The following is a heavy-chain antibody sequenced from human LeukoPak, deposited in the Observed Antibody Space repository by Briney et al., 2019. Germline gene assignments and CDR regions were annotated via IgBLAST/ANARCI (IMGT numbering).Heavy chain of an antibody. V-gene: IGHV3-33*06. J-gene: IGHJ4*02. Sequence: GGSLRLSCAASGFTFSSYGMHWVRQAPGKGLEWVAVIWYDGSNKYYADSVKGRFTISRDNSKNTLYLQMNSLRAEDTAVYYCAKDTAAAGKGDFDYWGQGTLVTVSS. CDR3: AKDTAAAGKGDFDY. CDR2: IWYDGSNK. D-gene: IGHD6-13*01. CDR1: GFTFSSYG.